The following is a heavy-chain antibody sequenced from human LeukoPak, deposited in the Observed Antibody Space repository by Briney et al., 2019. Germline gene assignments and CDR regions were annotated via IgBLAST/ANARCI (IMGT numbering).Heavy chain of an antibody. D-gene: IGHD6-19*01. V-gene: IGHV1-18*01. Sequence: ASVKVSCKASGYTFSTYGISWVRQAPGQGLEWMGWISAYNGNTNYAQKLQGRVTMTTDTSTITAYMELRSLRSDDTAVYYCARYTSGRLNPGFYHYYMDVWGKGTTVTVSS. CDR2: ISAYNGNT. CDR3: ARYTSGRLNPGFYHYYMDV. CDR1: GYTFSTYG. J-gene: IGHJ6*03.